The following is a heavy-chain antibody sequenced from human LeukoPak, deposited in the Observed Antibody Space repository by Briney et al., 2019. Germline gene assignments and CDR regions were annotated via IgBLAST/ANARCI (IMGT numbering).Heavy chain of an antibody. V-gene: IGHV3-30*02. J-gene: IGHJ4*02. Sequence: PGGSLRLSCTGSGFPFSSYGMHWVRQTPGRGLEWVAFMRYDGKTEYYADSVKGRFTIAREDSHSTVHLHMKDLRPDDAAVYFCPKDLDTVVIQYVDSWGQGTLVSVSS. CDR3: PKDLDTVVIQYVDS. CDR2: MRYDGKTE. CDR1: GFPFSSYG. D-gene: IGHD2-21*01.